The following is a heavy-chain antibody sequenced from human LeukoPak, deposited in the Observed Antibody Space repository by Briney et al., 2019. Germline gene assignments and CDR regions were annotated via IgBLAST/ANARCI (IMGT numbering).Heavy chain of an antibody. D-gene: IGHD3-3*01. V-gene: IGHV1-8*02. CDR1: GYTFTSYD. CDR3: ATKPYYDFWSGYWGEL. Sequence: ASVKVSCKASGYTFTSYDINWVRQAPGQGLEWMGWMNPNSGNTGYAKKFQGRVTMTEDTSTDTAYMELSSVRSEDTAVYYCATKPYYDFWSGYWGELWGEGTMVTVS. CDR2: MNPNSGNT. J-gene: IGHJ3*01.